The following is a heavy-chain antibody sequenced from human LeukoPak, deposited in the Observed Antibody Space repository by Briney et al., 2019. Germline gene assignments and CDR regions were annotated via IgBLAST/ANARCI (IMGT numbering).Heavy chain of an antibody. CDR3: AKGRIVGATGDAFDI. V-gene: IGHV3-9*03. J-gene: IGHJ3*02. CDR2: ISWNSGSI. CDR1: GFTFDDYA. D-gene: IGHD1-26*01. Sequence: GGSLRLSCAASGFTFDDYAMHWVRQAPGKGLEWVSGISWNSGSIGYADSVKGRFTISRDNAKNSLYLQMNSLRAEDMALYYCAKGRIVGATGDAFDIWGQGTMVTVSS.